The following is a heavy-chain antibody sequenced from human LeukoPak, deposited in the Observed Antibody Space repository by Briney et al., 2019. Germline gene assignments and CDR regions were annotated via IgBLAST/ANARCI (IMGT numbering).Heavy chain of an antibody. CDR2: INHSGST. CDR3: ARHRVTMVRGVTRILDY. Sequence: PSETLSLTCAVYGGSFSGYYWSWIRQPPGRGLEWIGEINHSGSTNYSPSLKSRVTISVDTSKNQFSLKLSSVTAADTAVYYCARHRVTMVRGVTRILDYWGQGTLVTVSS. J-gene: IGHJ4*02. D-gene: IGHD3-10*01. V-gene: IGHV4-34*01. CDR1: GGSFSGYY.